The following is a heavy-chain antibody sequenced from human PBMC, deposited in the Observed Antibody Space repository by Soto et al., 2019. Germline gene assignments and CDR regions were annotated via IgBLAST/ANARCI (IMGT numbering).Heavy chain of an antibody. D-gene: IGHD2-15*01. J-gene: IGHJ4*02. CDR3: ARDLGVAVATLTLDY. Sequence: SQTLSLTCAISGDSVSSNSAAWNWIRQSPSRGLEWLGRTYYRSKWYNDYAVSVKSRITISRDDAKNSLYLQMNSLRAEDTGVYYCARDLGVAVATLTLDYWGQGTLVTVSS. CDR1: GDSVSSNSAA. CDR2: TYYRSKWYN. V-gene: IGHV6-1*01.